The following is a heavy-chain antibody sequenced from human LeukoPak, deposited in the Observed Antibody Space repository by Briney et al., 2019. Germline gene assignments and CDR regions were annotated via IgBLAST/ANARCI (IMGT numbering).Heavy chain of an antibody. CDR1: GGSISSGSYY. D-gene: IGHD6-19*01. J-gene: IGHJ5*02. V-gene: IGHV4-61*02. CDR3: ARDRSTGYSSGWPTSGRFDP. Sequence: SETLSLTCTVSGGSISSGSYYWSWIRQPAGKGLEWIGRIYTSGSTNYNPSLKSRVTISVDTSKNQFSLKLSSVTAADTAVYYCARDRSTGYSSGWPTSGRFDPWGQGTLVTVSS. CDR2: IYTSGST.